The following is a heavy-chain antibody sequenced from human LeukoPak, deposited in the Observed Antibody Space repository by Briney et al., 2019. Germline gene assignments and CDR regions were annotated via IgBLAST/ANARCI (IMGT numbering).Heavy chain of an antibody. V-gene: IGHV4-30-2*01. Sequence: PSETLSLTCTVSGGSISSGGYYWSWIRQPPGKGLEWIGYIYHSGSTYYNPSLKSRVTISVDRSKNQFSLKLSSVTAADTAVYYCARNFDSSSWYWFDPWGQGTLVIVSS. CDR3: ARNFDSSSWYWFDP. CDR2: IYHSGST. CDR1: GGSISSGGYY. J-gene: IGHJ5*02. D-gene: IGHD6-13*01.